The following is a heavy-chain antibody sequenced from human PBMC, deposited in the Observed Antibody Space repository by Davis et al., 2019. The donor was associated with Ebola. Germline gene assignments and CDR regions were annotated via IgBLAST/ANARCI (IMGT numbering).Heavy chain of an antibody. J-gene: IGHJ4*02. CDR3: ASHDYIWGSYRGFDY. CDR2: ISYDGSNK. Sequence: PGGSLRLSCAASGFTFRTYGMHWVRQAPGKGLEWVAGISYDGSNKNYADSVKGRFTISRDNSKNTLYLQMNSLRTEDAAVYFCASHDYIWGSYRGFDYWGQGTLVTVSS. CDR1: GFTFRTYG. V-gene: IGHV3-30*03. D-gene: IGHD3-16*02.